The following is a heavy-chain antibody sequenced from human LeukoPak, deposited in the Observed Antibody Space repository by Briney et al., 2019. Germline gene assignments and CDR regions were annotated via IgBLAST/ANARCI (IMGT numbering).Heavy chain of an antibody. CDR2: VSSSSSYI. CDR1: GFTFTDYS. Sequence: GGSLRLSCAASGFTFTDYSMNWVCQAPGKGLEWVSSVSSSSSYIYYADSVKGRFTISRDNVENSLYLQMNSLRAEDTAVYYCARARSVYYYMDVWGKGTTVTVSS. D-gene: IGHD2-15*01. V-gene: IGHV3-21*01. CDR3: ARARSVYYYMDV. J-gene: IGHJ6*03.